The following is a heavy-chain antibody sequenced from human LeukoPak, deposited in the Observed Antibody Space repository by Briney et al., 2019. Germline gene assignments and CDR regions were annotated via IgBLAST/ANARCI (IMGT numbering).Heavy chain of an antibody. CDR3: ARDSCRSASCYNNWFDP. CDR1: GDSISDYY. V-gene: IGHV4-4*07. CDR2: MYTSGST. J-gene: IGHJ5*02. Sequence: SETLFLTCTVSGDSISDYYWSWIRLPAGKGLEWVGRMYTSGSTNHNPSLKSRVTLSLDKSKNQFSLKLRSVTAADTAVYFCARDSCRSASCYNNWFDPWGQGTLVTVSS. D-gene: IGHD2-2*01.